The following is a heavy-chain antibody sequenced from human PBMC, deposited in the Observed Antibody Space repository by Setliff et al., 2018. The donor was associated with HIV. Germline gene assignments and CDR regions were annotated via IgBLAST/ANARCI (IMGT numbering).Heavy chain of an antibody. CDR2: ISGSGGST. J-gene: IGHJ4*02. D-gene: IGHD1-1*01. CDR1: GFTFSGYA. V-gene: IGHV3-23*01. CDR3: AKGYTYFDY. Sequence: PGGSLRLSCAASGFTFSGYAMSWVRQAPGKGLEWVSAISGSGGSTYYADSVKGRFTISRDKSKNTLYLQVNSLRAADTAVYYCAKGYTYFDYWGQGTPVTVSS.